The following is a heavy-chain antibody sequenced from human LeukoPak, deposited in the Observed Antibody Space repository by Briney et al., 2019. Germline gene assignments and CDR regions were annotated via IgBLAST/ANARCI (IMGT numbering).Heavy chain of an antibody. CDR3: AREGRSMVRGVIDV. CDR2: ISRSGSTI. CDR1: GFTFSDYY. Sequence: GGSLRLSCAASGFTFSDYYMSWIRQAPGKGLGWVSYISRSGSTIYYADSMKGRFTISRDNAKNSLYLQMNSLRAEDTAVYYCAREGRSMVRGVIDVWGKGTTVTVSS. V-gene: IGHV3-11*01. D-gene: IGHD3-10*01. J-gene: IGHJ6*04.